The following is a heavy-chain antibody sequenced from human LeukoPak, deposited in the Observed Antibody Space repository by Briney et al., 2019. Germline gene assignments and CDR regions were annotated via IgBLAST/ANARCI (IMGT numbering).Heavy chain of an antibody. J-gene: IGHJ6*03. CDR3: AKDFAMVTDYYYYYMDV. V-gene: IGHV3-23*01. Sequence: GGSLRLSCAASGFTFSSYAMSWVRQAPGKGLEWVSAISGSGGSTYYADSVKGRFTISRDNSKNTLYLQMNSLRAEDTAVYYCAKDFAMVTDYYYYYMDVWGKGTTVTVSS. CDR2: ISGSGGST. D-gene: IGHD5-18*01. CDR1: GFTFSSYA.